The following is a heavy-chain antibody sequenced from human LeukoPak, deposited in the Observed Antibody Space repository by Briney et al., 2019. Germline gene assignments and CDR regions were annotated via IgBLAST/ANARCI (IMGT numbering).Heavy chain of an antibody. V-gene: IGHV4-39*07. J-gene: IGHJ4*02. CDR2: IYYSGSA. CDR3: ARVGGITGTTGTRYYFDY. D-gene: IGHD1-20*01. Sequence: PSETLSLTCTVSGGSISSSSYYWGWIRQPPGKGLEWIGSIYYSGSAYYNPSLKSRVTISVDTSKNQFSLKLSSVTAADTAVYYCARVGGITGTTGTRYYFDYWGQGTLVTVSS. CDR1: GGSISSSSYY.